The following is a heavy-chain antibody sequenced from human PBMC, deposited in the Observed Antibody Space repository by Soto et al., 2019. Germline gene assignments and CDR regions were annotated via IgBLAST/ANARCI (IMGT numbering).Heavy chain of an antibody. CDR1: GFSFSSHG. V-gene: IGHV3-33*01. D-gene: IGHD6-13*01. Sequence: QVQLVESGGNVVQPGGSLRLSCAASGFSFSSHGMHWVRHAPGKGLEWVAHLWAGGNIRYYAYSVNGRFTISSDHSKNTLYLQMSRLGAEDTAVYYCTRDAQQLANYGMDVWGQGTTVTVSS. CDR3: TRDAQQLANYGMDV. J-gene: IGHJ6*02. CDR2: LWAGGNIR.